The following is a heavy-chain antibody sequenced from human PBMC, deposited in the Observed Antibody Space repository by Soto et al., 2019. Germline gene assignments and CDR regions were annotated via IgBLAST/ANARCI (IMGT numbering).Heavy chain of an antibody. Sequence: ASVKVSCKASGYTFTGYSMHWVRQAPGQGLEWMGWINPNSGGTNYAQKFQGWVTMTRDTSISTAYMELSRLRSDDTAVYYCARDGYYDFWSGYSYYYYYGMDVWGQGTTVTVSS. J-gene: IGHJ6*02. D-gene: IGHD3-3*01. CDR1: GYTFTGYS. CDR3: ARDGYYDFWSGYSYYYYYGMDV. CDR2: INPNSGGT. V-gene: IGHV1-2*04.